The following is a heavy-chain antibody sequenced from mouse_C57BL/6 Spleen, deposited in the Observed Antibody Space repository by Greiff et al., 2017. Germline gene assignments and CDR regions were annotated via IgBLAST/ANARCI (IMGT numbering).Heavy chain of an antibody. V-gene: IGHV5-4*01. Sequence: DVQLVESGGGLVKPGGSLKLSCAASGFTFSSYAMSWVRQTPEKRLEWVATISDGGSYTYYPDNVKGRFTISRDNAKNNLYLQMSHLKSEDTAMYYCARELRHFDYWGQGTTLTVSS. D-gene: IGHD1-2*01. CDR2: ISDGGSYT. J-gene: IGHJ2*01. CDR3: ARELRHFDY. CDR1: GFTFSSYA.